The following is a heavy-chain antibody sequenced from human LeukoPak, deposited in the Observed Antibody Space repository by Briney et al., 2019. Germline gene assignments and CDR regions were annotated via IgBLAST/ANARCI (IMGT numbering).Heavy chain of an antibody. V-gene: IGHV3-64D*06. J-gene: IGHJ4*02. CDR2: IGTNGGSI. CDR3: VKASEYYDY. CDR1: RFTFSSFG. D-gene: IGHD3-10*01. Sequence: GGSLRLSCSASRFTFSSFGMHWVRQAPGKGLEYVSSIGTNGGSIVYADSVRGRFTISRDNSKNTLYLQMSSLRAEDTAVYFCVKASEYYDYWGQGTLVTVSS.